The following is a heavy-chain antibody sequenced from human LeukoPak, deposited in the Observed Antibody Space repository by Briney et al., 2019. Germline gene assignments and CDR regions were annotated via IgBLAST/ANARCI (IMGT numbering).Heavy chain of an antibody. V-gene: IGHV3-23*01. CDR3: ATHDYSSAWYFDY. Sequence: LSGGSLRLSCAASGFAFSSYGLSWVRQAPGKGLEWISAITSSGGTTYYAYLVNRGFTIFGHNPKNTLYLHMNSLRAEDTALYYCATHDYSSAWYFDYWGQGTLVTVSS. J-gene: IGHJ4*02. CDR2: ITSSGGTT. D-gene: IGHD6-19*01. CDR1: GFAFSSYG.